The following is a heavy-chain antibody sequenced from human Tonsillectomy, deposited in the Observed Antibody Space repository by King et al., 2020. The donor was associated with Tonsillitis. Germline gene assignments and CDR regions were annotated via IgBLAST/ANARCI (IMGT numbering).Heavy chain of an antibody. CDR3: ARGLMGGWELHSEDAFDI. Sequence: HVQLVESGAEVKKPGASVKVSCKASGYTFTGYYMHWVRQAPGQGLEWLGWISLNSGGTNYAQKFQGWVTMTRDTSISTAYMELSRLRSDDTAVYYCARGLMGGWELHSEDAFDIWGQGTMVTVSS. J-gene: IGHJ3*02. CDR2: ISLNSGGT. D-gene: IGHD1-26*01. V-gene: IGHV1-2*04. CDR1: GYTFTGYY.